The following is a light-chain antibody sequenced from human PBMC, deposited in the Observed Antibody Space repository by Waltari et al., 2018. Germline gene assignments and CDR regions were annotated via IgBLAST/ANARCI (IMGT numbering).Light chain of an antibody. CDR2: DVS. CDR1: SSDVDDYNF. Sequence: GQSITISCTGTSSDVDDYNFVSWYQQHPGKAPKLMIYDVSKRPSGVSNRFSVSKSGNTASLTISGLQAEDEADYYCCSYAPSSTHVAFGGGTRLTVL. CDR3: CSYAPSSTHVA. J-gene: IGLJ2*01. V-gene: IGLV2-23*02.